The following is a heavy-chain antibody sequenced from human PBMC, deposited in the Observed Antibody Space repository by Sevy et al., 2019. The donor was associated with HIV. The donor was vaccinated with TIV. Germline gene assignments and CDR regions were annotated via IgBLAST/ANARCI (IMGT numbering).Heavy chain of an antibody. CDR3: ARGDSSSSWSFDY. Sequence: GGSLRLSCAASGFTFSSYSMNWVRQAPGKGLEWVSSISSSSSYIYYADSVKGRFTISRDNAKNSLYLQMNSLRAEDTAVYYCARGDSSSSWSFDYWGQGTLVTVSS. V-gene: IGHV3-21*01. CDR1: GFTFSSYS. J-gene: IGHJ4*02. D-gene: IGHD6-6*01. CDR2: ISSSSSYI.